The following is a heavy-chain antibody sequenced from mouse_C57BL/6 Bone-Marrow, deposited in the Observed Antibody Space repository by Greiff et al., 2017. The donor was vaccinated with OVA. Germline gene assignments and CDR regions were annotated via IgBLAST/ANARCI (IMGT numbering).Heavy chain of an antibody. CDR1: GFNIKDDY. Sequence: VQLQHSGAELVRPGASVKLSCTASGFNIKDDYMHWVKQRPEQGLEWIGWIDPENGDTEYASKFQGKATITADTSSNTAYLQLSSLTSEDTAVYYCTTFYSYYAMDYWGQGTSVTVSS. V-gene: IGHV14-4*01. CDR3: TTFYSYYAMDY. D-gene: IGHD2-1*01. CDR2: IDPENGDT. J-gene: IGHJ4*01.